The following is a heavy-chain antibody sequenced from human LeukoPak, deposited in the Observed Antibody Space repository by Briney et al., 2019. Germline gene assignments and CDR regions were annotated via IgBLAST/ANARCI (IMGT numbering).Heavy chain of an antibody. CDR1: GFTFSSYG. Sequence: GGSLRLSCAASGFTFSSYGMHWVRQAPGKGLEWVAVISYDGSNKYYADSVKGRFTISRDNSKNTLYLQMNSLRAEDTAVYYCAKISRWLVLDDAFDIWGQGTMVTVSS. J-gene: IGHJ3*02. CDR2: ISYDGSNK. CDR3: AKISRWLVLDDAFDI. D-gene: IGHD6-19*01. V-gene: IGHV3-30*18.